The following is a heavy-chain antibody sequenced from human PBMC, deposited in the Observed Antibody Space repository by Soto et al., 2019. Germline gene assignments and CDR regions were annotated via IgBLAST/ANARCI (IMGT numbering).Heavy chain of an antibody. CDR3: ATLTITIFGVVPSFDI. V-gene: IGHV3-23*01. J-gene: IGHJ3*02. CDR1: GFTFSSYA. Sequence: SGGSLRLSCAASGFTFSSYAMSWVRQAPGKGLEWVSAISGSGGSTYYADSVKGRFTISRDNSKNTLYLQMNSLRAEDTAVYYCATLTITIFGVVPSFDIWGQGTMVTVSS. D-gene: IGHD3-3*01. CDR2: ISGSGGST.